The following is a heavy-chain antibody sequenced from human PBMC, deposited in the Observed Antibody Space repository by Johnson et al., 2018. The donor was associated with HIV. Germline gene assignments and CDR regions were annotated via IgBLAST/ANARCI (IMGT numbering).Heavy chain of an antibody. D-gene: IGHD6-13*01. J-gene: IGHJ3*02. V-gene: IGHV3-23*04. CDR3: ASEIGSSWYTRAFDI. CDR1: GFTFSTFT. CDR2: ISGSGGST. Sequence: VQLVVSGGGLVQPGGSLRLSCAASGFTFSTFTMNWVRQTPGKGLEWVSSISGSGGSTYYAASMKGRSTISRDNSKNTLYLQMNSLGAEDTGLYFCASEIGSSWYTRAFDIWGQGTMVTVSS.